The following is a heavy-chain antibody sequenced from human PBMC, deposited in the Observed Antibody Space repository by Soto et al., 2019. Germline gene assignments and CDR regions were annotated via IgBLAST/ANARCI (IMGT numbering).Heavy chain of an antibody. Sequence: GGSLRLSCAPSGFTFSDYYMSWIRQAPGKGLEWVSYISSSGSTIYYADSVKGRFTISRDNAKNSLYLQMNSLRAEDTALYYCAKGYNWNYGIDYWGQGTLVTVSS. V-gene: IGHV3-11*01. CDR1: GFTFSDYY. J-gene: IGHJ4*02. CDR2: ISSSGSTI. CDR3: AKGYNWNYGIDY. D-gene: IGHD1-7*01.